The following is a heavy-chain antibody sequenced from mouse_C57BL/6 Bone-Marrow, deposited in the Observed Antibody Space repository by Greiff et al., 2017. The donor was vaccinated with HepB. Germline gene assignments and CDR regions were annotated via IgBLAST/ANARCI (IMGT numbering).Heavy chain of an antibody. Sequence: DVMLVESGGGLVKPGGSLKLSCAASGFTFSSYAMSWVRQTPEKRLEWVATISDGGSYTYYPDNVKGRFTISRDNAKNNLYLQMSHLKSEDTAMYYCASITTVVATHWGQVTLVTVSA. V-gene: IGHV5-4*03. D-gene: IGHD1-1*01. CDR2: ISDGGSYT. J-gene: IGHJ3*01. CDR3: ASITTVVATH. CDR1: GFTFSSYA.